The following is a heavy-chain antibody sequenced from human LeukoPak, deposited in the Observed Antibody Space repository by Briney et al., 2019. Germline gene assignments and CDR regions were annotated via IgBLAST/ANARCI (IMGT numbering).Heavy chain of an antibody. Sequence: GGSPRLSCAASGFTFSSYGMHWVRQAPGKGLEWVAFIRYDGSNKYYADSVKGRFTISRDNSKNTLYLQMNSLRAEDTAVYYCAKDVETTVVTDYFDYWGQGTLVTVSS. CDR2: IRYDGSNK. J-gene: IGHJ4*02. CDR3: AKDVETTVVTDYFDY. V-gene: IGHV3-30*02. CDR1: GFTFSSYG. D-gene: IGHD4-23*01.